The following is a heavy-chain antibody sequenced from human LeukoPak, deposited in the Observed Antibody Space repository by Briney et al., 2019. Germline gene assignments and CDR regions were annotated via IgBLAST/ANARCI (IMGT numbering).Heavy chain of an antibody. D-gene: IGHD2-2*01. Sequence: GASVKPSCKAAGYPLTGYYMHWVRQSPGQGLEWMGWINPNSGGTNYAQKFQGRVTMTRDTSISTAYMELSRLRSDDTAVYYCARDVVVVPAEGSDAFDIWGQGTMVTVSS. J-gene: IGHJ3*02. CDR2: INPNSGGT. CDR1: GYPLTGYY. V-gene: IGHV1-2*02. CDR3: ARDVVVVPAEGSDAFDI.